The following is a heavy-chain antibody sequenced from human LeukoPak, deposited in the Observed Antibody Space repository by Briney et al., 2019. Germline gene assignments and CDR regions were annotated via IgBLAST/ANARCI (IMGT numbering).Heavy chain of an antibody. V-gene: IGHV4-39*07. D-gene: IGHD1-14*01. CDR3: ASLKIPGLFDY. Sequence: LGTLALTCVVSGCSISSTSFYWGWIRQPPGKGLEWIWGIYYSGTTYYSPSLKSRVTISVDTSKNQFSLKLSSVTAADTAVYYCASLKIPGLFDYWGQGTLVPVSS. CDR2: IYYSGTT. J-gene: IGHJ4*02. CDR1: GCSISSTSFY.